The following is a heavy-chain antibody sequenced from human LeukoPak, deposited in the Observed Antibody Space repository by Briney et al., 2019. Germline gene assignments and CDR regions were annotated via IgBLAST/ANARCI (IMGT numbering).Heavy chain of an antibody. Sequence: PGRSLRLSCAASGFTFDDYAMHWVRQAPGKGLEWVSGISWNSGSIAYAASVKGRFTISRDNAKNSLYLQMNSLRAEDTASYYCAKALDSSGHDAFDIWGQGTMVTVS. CDR1: GFTFDDYA. CDR3: AKALDSSGHDAFDI. D-gene: IGHD3-22*01. V-gene: IGHV3-9*01. J-gene: IGHJ3*02. CDR2: ISWNSGSI.